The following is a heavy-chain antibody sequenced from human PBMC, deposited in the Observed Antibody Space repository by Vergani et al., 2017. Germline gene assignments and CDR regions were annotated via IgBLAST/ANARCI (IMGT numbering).Heavy chain of an antibody. V-gene: IGHV3-7*01. Sequence: VHLVESGGGLVQPGGSLSLSCAASGFSPSRFWMSWVRQAPEKGLEWVAHISPDGSATSYVDSVKGRFTISRDNTKNSLSLQMSGRRVEDTAVYYCVRLPRVPLNFTLWGRGTLITVSS. CDR3: VRLPRVPLNFTL. CDR1: GFSPSRFW. D-gene: IGHD1-7*01. J-gene: IGHJ2*01. CDR2: ISPDGSAT.